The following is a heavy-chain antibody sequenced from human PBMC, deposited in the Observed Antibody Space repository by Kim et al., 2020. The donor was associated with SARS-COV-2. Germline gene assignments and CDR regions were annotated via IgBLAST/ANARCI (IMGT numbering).Heavy chain of an antibody. J-gene: IGHJ4*02. CDR3: ARGLDSSGYACIY. V-gene: IGHV1-8*01. Sequence: YARNFQGRVTMPRNTSRSTAYMELSSLRSEDTAVYYCARGLDSSGYACIYWGQGTLVTVSS. D-gene: IGHD3-22*01.